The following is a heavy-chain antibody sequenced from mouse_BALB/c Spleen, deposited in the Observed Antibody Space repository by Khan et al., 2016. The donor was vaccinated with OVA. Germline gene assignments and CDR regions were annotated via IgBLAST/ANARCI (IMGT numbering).Heavy chain of an antibody. CDR3: ARGFYGDPFAF. V-gene: IGHV5-4*02. D-gene: IGHD2-13*01. CDR2: ISDGGGYT. J-gene: IGHJ3*01. CDR1: GFTFSDYY. Sequence: EVELVESGGDLVKPGGSLKLSCAASGFTFSDYYMYWVRQTPEKRLEWVATISDGGGYTYYLDSVKGRFTISSDDAKNNLYLQMNSLKSEDTAIYYCARGFYGDPFAFWGQGTLVTVSA.